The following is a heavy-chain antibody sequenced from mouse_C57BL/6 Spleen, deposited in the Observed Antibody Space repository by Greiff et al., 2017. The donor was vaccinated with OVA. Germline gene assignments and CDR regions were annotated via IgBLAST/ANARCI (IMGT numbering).Heavy chain of an antibody. CDR2: IDPNSGGT. CDR1: GYTFTSYW. J-gene: IGHJ1*03. CDR3: ARSPSSPLYFGV. D-gene: IGHD6-1*01. V-gene: IGHV1-72*01. Sequence: QVQLQQPGAELVKPGASVKLSCKASGYTFTSYWMHWVKQRPGRGLEWIGRIDPNSGGTKYNEKFKSKATLTVDKPSSTAYKELRSLTSGGSAVYYGARSPSSPLYFGVWDTGTTVTVSS.